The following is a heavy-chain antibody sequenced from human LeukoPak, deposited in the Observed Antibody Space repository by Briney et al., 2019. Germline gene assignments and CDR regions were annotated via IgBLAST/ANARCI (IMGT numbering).Heavy chain of an antibody. CDR2: INHSGST. D-gene: IGHD6-6*01. CDR3: ARSRTLGSYSSSSWFDP. J-gene: IGHJ5*02. Sequence: SETLSLTCAVYGGSFSGHYWSWIRQPPGKGLEWIGEINHSGSTNYNPSLKSRVTISVDTSKNQFSLKLSSVTAADTAVYYRARSRTLGSYSSSSWFDPRGQGTLVTVSS. CDR1: GGSFSGHY. V-gene: IGHV4-34*01.